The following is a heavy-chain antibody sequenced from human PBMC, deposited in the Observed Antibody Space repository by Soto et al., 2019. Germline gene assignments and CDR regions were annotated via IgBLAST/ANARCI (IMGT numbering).Heavy chain of an antibody. CDR3: ARSIAVPSSHIDH. V-gene: IGHV4-59*01. D-gene: IGHD6-6*01. CDR2: VYYTGGT. Sequence: WETLSLTCRVSGGSMSGYYWSWIRQAPGKGLEWIGYVYYTGGTNYNPSLQSRVTISVDTSNKQFSLSLRLVTAADTAVYFCARSIAVPSSHIDHWGQGIRVTVSS. J-gene: IGHJ4*02. CDR1: GGSMSGYY.